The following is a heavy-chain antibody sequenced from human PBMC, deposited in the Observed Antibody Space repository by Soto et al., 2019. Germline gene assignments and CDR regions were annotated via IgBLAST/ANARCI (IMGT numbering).Heavy chain of an antibody. J-gene: IGHJ4*02. Sequence: SETLSLTCAVYGGSFSGYYWSWIRQPPGKGLEWIGEINHSGSTNYNPSLKSRVTISVDTSKNQFSLKLSSMTAADTAVYYCARGYSSGWETVSDWGQGALVTVS. D-gene: IGHD6-19*01. V-gene: IGHV4-34*01. CDR3: ARGYSSGWETVSD. CDR2: INHSGST. CDR1: GGSFSGYY.